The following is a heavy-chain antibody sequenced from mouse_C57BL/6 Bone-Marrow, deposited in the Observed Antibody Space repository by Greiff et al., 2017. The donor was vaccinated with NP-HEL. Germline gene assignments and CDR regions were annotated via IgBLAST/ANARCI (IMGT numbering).Heavy chain of an antibody. Sequence: QVQLQQSGAELAKPGASVKLSCKASGYTFTSYWMHWVKQRPGQGLEWIGYINPSSGYTKYNQKFKDKATLTADKSSSTAYMQLSSLTYEDSAVYYCASSSLTTVVATRYAMDYWGQGTSVTVSS. CDR1: GYTFTSYW. CDR3: ASSSLTTVVATRYAMDY. D-gene: IGHD1-1*01. V-gene: IGHV1-7*01. CDR2: INPSSGYT. J-gene: IGHJ4*01.